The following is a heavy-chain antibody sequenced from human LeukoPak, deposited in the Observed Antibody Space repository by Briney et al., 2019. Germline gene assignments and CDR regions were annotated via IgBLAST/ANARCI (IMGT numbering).Heavy chain of an antibody. D-gene: IGHD6-13*01. V-gene: IGHV3-23*01. CDR3: AKRGGGVSSSWYVINWFDP. CDR1: GFTFSSYA. CDR2: ISGNGGST. Sequence: GGSLRLSCAASGFTFSSYAMSWVRQAPGKGLEWVSAISGNGGSTYYADSVKGRFTISRDNSKNTLYLQMNSLRAEDTAVYYCAKRGGGVSSSWYVINWFDPWGQGTLVTVSS. J-gene: IGHJ5*02.